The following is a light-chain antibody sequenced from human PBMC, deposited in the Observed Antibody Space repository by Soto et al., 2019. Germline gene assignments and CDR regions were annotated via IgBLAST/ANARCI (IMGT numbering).Light chain of an antibody. CDR2: TAS. Sequence: DIPLTQSPASVSAAVGDRINISCRASQPIKTWLAWYQQKPGKGPKLLIYTASTLETGVPSRFSGSGSGTDFTLTISSLQPEDAAIYYCQQADSFPFTFGPGARV. CDR1: QPIKTW. J-gene: IGKJ3*01. CDR3: QQADSFPFT. V-gene: IGKV1-12*02.